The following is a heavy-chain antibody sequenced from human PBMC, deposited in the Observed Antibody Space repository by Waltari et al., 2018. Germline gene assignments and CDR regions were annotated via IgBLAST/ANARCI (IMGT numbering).Heavy chain of an antibody. D-gene: IGHD3-10*01. CDR3: AILLTYYYGSGSYRSYYFDY. V-gene: IGHV1-3*01. CDR1: GYTFTSYA. CDR2: IKAGNGNT. Sequence: QVQLVQSGAEVKKPGASVKVSCKASGYTFTSYAMHWVRQAPGQRIEGMGWIKAGNGNTKYSQKFHGRVTITRDTSASTAYMELSSLRSEDTAVYYCAILLTYYYGSGSYRSYYFDYWGQGTLVTVSS. J-gene: IGHJ4*02.